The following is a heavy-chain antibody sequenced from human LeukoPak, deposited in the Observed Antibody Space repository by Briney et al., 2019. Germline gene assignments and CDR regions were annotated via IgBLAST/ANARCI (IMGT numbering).Heavy chain of an antibody. D-gene: IGHD2-15*01. CDR1: GFTLSSYW. CDR2: IKKDGSKK. J-gene: IGHJ3*02. V-gene: IGHV3-7*03. CDR3: ARDWVAEDPFDAFDI. Sequence: GGSLRLSCAASGFTLSSYWMLWVRQAPGKGLEWVANIKKDGSKKYYVDSVKGQFTISRDNAKTSVYLQMNSLTAEDTALYYCARDWVAEDPFDAFDIWGQGAMVSVSS.